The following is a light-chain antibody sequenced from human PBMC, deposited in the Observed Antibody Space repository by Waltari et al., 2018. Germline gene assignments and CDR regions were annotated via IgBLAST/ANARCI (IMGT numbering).Light chain of an antibody. CDR3: QSYDSSLSGSV. V-gene: IGLV1-40*01. CDR1: SSNIGAGYD. CDR2: GNS. Sequence: QSGLTPPPSVSGPPGQRVTISCTGSSSNIGAGYDVHWYQLLPGTAPKLLIYGNSNRPSGVPDRFSGSKSGTSASLAITGLQAEDEAGYYCQSYDSSLSGSVFGGGTKLTVL. J-gene: IGLJ2*01.